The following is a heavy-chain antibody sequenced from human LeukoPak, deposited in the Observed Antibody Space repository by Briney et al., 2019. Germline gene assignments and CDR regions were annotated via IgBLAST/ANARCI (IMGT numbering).Heavy chain of an antibody. CDR3: ARTTRNYDILTGYSPNWFDH. D-gene: IGHD3-9*01. V-gene: IGHV4-4*02. Sequence: SGTLSLTCVVSGGSISSSNWWSWVRQPPGKGLEWIGNIFYSGSTNYNPSLKSRVTISIDTSKNQFSLILTSVTAADTAVYYCARTTRNYDILTGYSPNWFDHWGQGALATVSS. CDR1: GGSISSSNW. J-gene: IGHJ5*02. CDR2: IFYSGST.